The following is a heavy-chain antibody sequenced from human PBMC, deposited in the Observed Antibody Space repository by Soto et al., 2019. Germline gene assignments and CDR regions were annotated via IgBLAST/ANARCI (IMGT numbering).Heavy chain of an antibody. J-gene: IGHJ6*02. CDR3: ARGRPGYCMDV. D-gene: IGHD6-6*01. CDR2: INHSGST. CDR1: GGSFSGYY. Sequence: PSETLSLTCAVYGGSFSGYYLSWIRQPPGKGLEWIGEINHSGSTNYNPSLKSRVTISVDTSKNQFSLKLSSVTAADTAVYYCARGRPGYCMDVWGQGTTVTVSS. V-gene: IGHV4-34*01.